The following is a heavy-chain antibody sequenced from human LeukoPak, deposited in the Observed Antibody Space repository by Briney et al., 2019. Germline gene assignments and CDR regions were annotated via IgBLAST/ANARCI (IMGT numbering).Heavy chain of an antibody. CDR1: GYTFTGYY. CDR3: AIENSVSWVGDY. CDR2: INPNSGGT. V-gene: IGHV1-2*06. D-gene: IGHD1-26*01. Sequence: ASVKVSCKASGYTFTGYYMHWVRQAPGQGLEWMGRINPNSGGTNYAQKFQGRVTMTRDTSISTAYMELSRLRSDDTAVYYCAIENSVSWVGDYWGQGTLVTVSS. J-gene: IGHJ4*02.